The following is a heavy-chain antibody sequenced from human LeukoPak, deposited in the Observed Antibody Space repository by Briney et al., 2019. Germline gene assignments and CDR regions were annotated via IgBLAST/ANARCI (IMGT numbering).Heavy chain of an antibody. CDR3: AGVLLWFGELWAFDI. J-gene: IGHJ3*02. Sequence: PGGSLRLSCAASGFTFSSYAMHWVRQAPGKGLEWVAVISYDGGNKYYADSVKGRFTISRDNSKNTLYLQMNSLRAEDTAVYYCAGVLLWFGELWAFDIWGQGTMVTVSS. CDR1: GFTFSSYA. V-gene: IGHV3-30-3*01. D-gene: IGHD3-10*01. CDR2: ISYDGGNK.